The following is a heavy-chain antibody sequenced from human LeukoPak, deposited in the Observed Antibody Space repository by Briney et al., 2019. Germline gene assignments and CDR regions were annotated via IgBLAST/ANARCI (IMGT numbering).Heavy chain of an antibody. Sequence: SETLSLTCAVYGGSFSGYYWSWIRQPPGKGLEWIGEINHSGSTNYNPSLKSRVTISVDTSKNQFSLKLSSVTAADTAVYYCARDRRSSTSVVFDYWGQGTLVTVSS. V-gene: IGHV4-34*01. CDR1: GGSFSGYY. CDR3: ARDRRSSTSVVFDY. J-gene: IGHJ4*02. CDR2: INHSGST. D-gene: IGHD2-2*01.